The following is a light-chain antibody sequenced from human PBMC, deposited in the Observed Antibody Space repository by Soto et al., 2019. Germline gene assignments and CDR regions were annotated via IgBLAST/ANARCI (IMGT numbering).Light chain of an antibody. V-gene: IGLV2-8*01. Sequence: QSALTQPPSAFGSPGQSVTISCTGTSSDVGGYNYVSWYQQHPGKAPKLMIYEVTRRPSGVPDRFSGSKSGNTASLTVSGLQAEDETDYYCSSYAGSNNHGFGTGTKVPIL. CDR3: SSYAGSNNHG. J-gene: IGLJ1*01. CDR2: EVT. CDR1: SSDVGGYNY.